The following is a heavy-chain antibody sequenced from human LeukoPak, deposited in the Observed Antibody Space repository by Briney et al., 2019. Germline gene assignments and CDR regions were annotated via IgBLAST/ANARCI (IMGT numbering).Heavy chain of an antibody. CDR3: ARGRDSGSYSYLNDAFDI. D-gene: IGHD1-26*01. J-gene: IGHJ3*02. Sequence: GASVKVSCKASGYTFTSYDINWVRQAPGQGLEWMGWINPNSGGTNYAQKFQGRVTMTRDTSISTAYMELSRLRSDDTAVYYCARGRDSGSYSYLNDAFDIWGQGTMVTVSS. CDR2: INPNSGGT. V-gene: IGHV1-2*02. CDR1: GYTFTSYD.